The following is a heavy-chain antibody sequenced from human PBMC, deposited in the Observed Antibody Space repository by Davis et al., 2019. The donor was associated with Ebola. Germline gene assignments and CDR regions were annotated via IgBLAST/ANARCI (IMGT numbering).Heavy chain of an antibody. D-gene: IGHD3-3*01. Sequence: ASVKVSCKASGYTFTGYYIHWVRQAPGQGLEWMGWINPNNGDTKLAQSFQGRVTMTRDTSIGTAYMELSRLRSDDTAVFLCAIASPPEYKVWSRNPHYHYFTMDVWGQGTTVTVSS. J-gene: IGHJ6*02. CDR2: INPNNGDT. CDR1: GYTFTGYY. CDR3: AIASPPEYKVWSRNPHYHYFTMDV. V-gene: IGHV1-2*02.